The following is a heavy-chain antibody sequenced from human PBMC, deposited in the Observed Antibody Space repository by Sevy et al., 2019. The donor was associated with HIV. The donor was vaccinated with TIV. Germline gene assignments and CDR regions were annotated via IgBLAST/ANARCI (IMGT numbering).Heavy chain of an antibody. J-gene: IGHJ5*02. CDR2: IYYSGST. V-gene: IGHV4-59*01. CDR3: ARSSYDFGSGPLNWFDL. CDR1: GGSISSYY. Sequence: SETLSLTCTVSGGSISSYYWSWIRQPPGKGLEWIGYIYYSGSTNYNPSLKSRVTISVDTSKNQFSLKLSSVTAADTAVYCCARSSYDFGSGPLNWFDLWVQGTLVTVSS. D-gene: IGHD3-3*01.